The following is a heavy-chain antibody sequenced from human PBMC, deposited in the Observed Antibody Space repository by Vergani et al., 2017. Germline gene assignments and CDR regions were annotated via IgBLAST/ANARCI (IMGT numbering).Heavy chain of an antibody. D-gene: IGHD6-19*01. CDR2: ISSNGGST. V-gene: IGHV3-64D*06. CDR3: VKCPVAGLWMVSSASQ. CDR1: GFTFSSYA. J-gene: IGHJ1*01. Sequence: EMQLVESGGGLVQPGGSLRLSCSASGFTFSSYAMHWVRQAPGKGLEYVSAISSNGGSTYYADSVKGRFTISRDNSKNTLYLQMSSLRAEDTAVYYCVKCPVAGLWMVSSASQWGQGTLVTVSS.